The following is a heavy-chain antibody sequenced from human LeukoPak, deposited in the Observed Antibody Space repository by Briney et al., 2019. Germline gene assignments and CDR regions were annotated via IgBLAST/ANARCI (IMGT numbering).Heavy chain of an antibody. CDR3: ARGQLPRGYYYGMDV. CDR1: GFTFSNHA. J-gene: IGHJ6*02. Sequence: GGSLRLSCAASGFTFSNHAMSWVRQAPGKGLEWVSGISGSIGSANYADSVKGRFTISRDISKNTLYLQMDSLRAEDTAVYYCARGQLPRGYYYGMDVWGQGTTVTVSS. CDR2: ISGSIGSA. V-gene: IGHV3-23*01. D-gene: IGHD6-6*01.